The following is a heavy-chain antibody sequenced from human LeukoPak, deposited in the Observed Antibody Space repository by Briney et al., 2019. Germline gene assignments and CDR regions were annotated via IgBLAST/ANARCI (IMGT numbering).Heavy chain of an antibody. D-gene: IGHD3-9*01. Sequence: GGSLGLSCAASGFTVSSNYMSWVRQAPGKGLEWVSYISSSGSTIYYADSVKGRFTISRDNAKNSLYLQMNSLRAEDTAVYYCARRGDILTGYTLGVGTPWYFDLWGRGTLVTVSS. V-gene: IGHV3-11*04. CDR1: GFTVSSNY. CDR2: ISSSGSTI. CDR3: ARRGDILTGYTLGVGTPWYFDL. J-gene: IGHJ2*01.